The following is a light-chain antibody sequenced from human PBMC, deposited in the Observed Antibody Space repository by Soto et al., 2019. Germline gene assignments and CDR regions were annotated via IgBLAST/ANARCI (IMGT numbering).Light chain of an antibody. J-gene: IGKJ5*01. CDR3: HHYGTSPT. CDR2: GVS. Sequence: EIESTQSPRNLRMSHRERATLSCGASQNIGYSYLAWYQHKPGQAPRLIIYGVSSRATDIPDRFSGSGSGTDFTLTISRLEPADFAVYFCHHYGTSPTFGQGTRLEIK. V-gene: IGKV3-20*01. CDR1: QNIGYSY.